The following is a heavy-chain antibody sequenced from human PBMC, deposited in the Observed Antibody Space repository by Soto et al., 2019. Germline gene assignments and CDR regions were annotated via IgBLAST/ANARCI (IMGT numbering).Heavy chain of an antibody. V-gene: IGHV3-48*02. J-gene: IGHJ4*02. CDR1: GFAFISYS. CDR3: ARGLGRFLEWLLDY. D-gene: IGHD3-3*01. CDR2: ISSSSSTI. Sequence: WGSLRLSCAASGFAFISYSINFVRHSPFKWREWVSYISSSSSTIYYADSVKGRFTISRDNAKNSLYLQMNSLRDEDTAVYYCARGLGRFLEWLLDYWGQGTLVTVSS.